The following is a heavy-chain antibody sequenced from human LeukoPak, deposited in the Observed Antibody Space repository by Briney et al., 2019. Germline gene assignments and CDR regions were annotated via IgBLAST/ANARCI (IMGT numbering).Heavy chain of an antibody. V-gene: IGHV1-8*01. CDR3: ARDQSNVGGPLE. CDR2: MNPNSGDT. CDR1: GYTFTSYD. J-gene: IGHJ4*02. D-gene: IGHD3-16*01. Sequence: ASVKVSCKASGYTFTSYDINWVRQATGQGLEWMGWMNPNSGDTGYAQTFQGRVTMTRDTSISTAYMELSRLRSDDTAVYYCARDQSNVGGPLEWGQGTLVTVSS.